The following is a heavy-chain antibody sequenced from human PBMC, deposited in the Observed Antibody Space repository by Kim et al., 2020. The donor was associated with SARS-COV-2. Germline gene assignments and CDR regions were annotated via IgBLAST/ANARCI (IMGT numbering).Heavy chain of an antibody. CDR3: AKDRCSSTSCYLVGILDY. Sequence: GGSLTLSCAASGFTFSSYGMHWVRQAPGKGLEWVAVISYDGSNKYYADSVKGRFTISRDNSKNTLYLQMNSLRAEDTAVYYCAKDRCSSTSCYLVGILDYWGQGTLVTVSS. CDR1: GFTFSSYG. V-gene: IGHV3-30*18. J-gene: IGHJ4*02. D-gene: IGHD2-2*01. CDR2: ISYDGSNK.